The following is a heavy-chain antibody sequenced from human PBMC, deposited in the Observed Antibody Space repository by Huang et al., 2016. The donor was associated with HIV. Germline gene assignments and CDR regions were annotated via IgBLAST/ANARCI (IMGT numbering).Heavy chain of an antibody. J-gene: IGHJ5*01. CDR1: GFSILIYY. Sequence: QVQLVQSGAEVKKPGASVTISCKASGFSILIYYIHWVRQAPGQGLEWMGIVKPRGGSADYAQKFKGRVTMTRDTSTRTLYMELSSLRSEDTAVYYCAREGITPSGTEVSGFDFWGQGTPVSVSS. D-gene: IGHD6-13*01. V-gene: IGHV1-46*03. CDR2: VKPRGGSA. CDR3: AREGITPSGTEVSGFDF.